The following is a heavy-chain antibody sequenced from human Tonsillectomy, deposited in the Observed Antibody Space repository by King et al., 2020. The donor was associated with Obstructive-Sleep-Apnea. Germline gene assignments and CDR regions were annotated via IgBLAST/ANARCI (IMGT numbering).Heavy chain of an antibody. Sequence: QLQESGPGLVKPSETLSLTCTVSGGSISSSNYYWGWIRQPPGKGLEWIGNIYFSGTTYYNPPLSSRVTISLETSKNQFSLKLRSVTAADTAVYYCVRLDYDILTGSIYWGQGTLVTVSS. D-gene: IGHD3-9*01. CDR1: GGSISSSNYY. V-gene: IGHV4-39*07. CDR2: IYFSGTT. J-gene: IGHJ4*02. CDR3: VRLDYDILTGSIY.